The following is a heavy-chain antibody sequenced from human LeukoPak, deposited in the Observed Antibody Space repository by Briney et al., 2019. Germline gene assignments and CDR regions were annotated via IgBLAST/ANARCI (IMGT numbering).Heavy chain of an antibody. D-gene: IGHD3-3*01. CDR2: ISGSGGST. V-gene: IGHV3-23*01. Sequence: GGSLRLSCAASGFTFSSYAMSWVRQAPGKGLEWVSAISGSGGSTYYADSVKGRFTISRDNSKNTLYLQMYSQRAEDTAVYYCAREEWQLRQNAFDIWGQGTMVTVSS. CDR1: GFTFSSYA. CDR3: AREEWQLRQNAFDI. J-gene: IGHJ3*02.